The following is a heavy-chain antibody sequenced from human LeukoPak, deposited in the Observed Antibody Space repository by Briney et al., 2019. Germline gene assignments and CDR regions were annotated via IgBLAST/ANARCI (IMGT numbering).Heavy chain of an antibody. CDR1: GGSISSSSYY. V-gene: IGHV4-39*07. J-gene: IGHJ4*02. CDR3: ARVGSITIFGSQYYFDY. D-gene: IGHD3-3*01. Sequence: SETLSLTCTVSGGSISSSSYYWGWIRQPPGKGLEWIGSIYYSGSTYYNPSLKSRVTISVDTSKNQFSLKLSSVPAADTAVYYCARVGSITIFGSQYYFDYWGQGTLVTVSS. CDR2: IYYSGST.